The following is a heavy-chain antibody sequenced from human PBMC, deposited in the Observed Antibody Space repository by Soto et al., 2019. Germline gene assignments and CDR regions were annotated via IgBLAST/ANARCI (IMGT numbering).Heavy chain of an antibody. D-gene: IGHD3-22*01. Sequence: QVQLQESGPGLVKPSQTLSLTCTVSGGSISSGGYYWSWIRQHPGKGLEWIGYIYYSGSTYYNPSLKSRVTIPVDTSKNQFSLKLSSVTAADTAVYYCARAYDSSGYYYVLMKGGAFDIWGQGTMVTVSS. CDR3: ARAYDSSGYYYVLMKGGAFDI. J-gene: IGHJ3*02. CDR1: GGSISSGGYY. CDR2: IYYSGST. V-gene: IGHV4-31*03.